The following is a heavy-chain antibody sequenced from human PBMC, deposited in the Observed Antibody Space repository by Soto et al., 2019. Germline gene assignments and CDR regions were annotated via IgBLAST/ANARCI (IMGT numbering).Heavy chain of an antibody. J-gene: IGHJ4*02. CDR2: IYYSGST. CDR3: ARLNSYGSFFDD. Sequence: SETLSLTCTVSGGSISSYYWSWIRQPPGKGLEWIGYIYYSGSTNYNPSLKSRVTISVDTSKNQFSLKLSSVTAADTAVYYCARLNSYGSFFDDWGQGTLVTVSS. V-gene: IGHV4-59*08. CDR1: GGSISSYY. D-gene: IGHD5-18*01.